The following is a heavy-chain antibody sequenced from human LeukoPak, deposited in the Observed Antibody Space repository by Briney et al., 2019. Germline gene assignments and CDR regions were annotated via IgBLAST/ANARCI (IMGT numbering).Heavy chain of an antibody. V-gene: IGHV3-23*01. CDR2: ISGSGGST. CDR1: GFTFSSYG. J-gene: IGHJ4*02. D-gene: IGHD3-22*01. Sequence: GGSLRLSCAASGFTFSSYGMSWVRQAPGKGLEWVSVISGSGGSTYYADSVKGRFTISRDNSKNTLYLQMNSLRDEDRAVYYCAKGDYYDTSGYSWGIDYWGQGTLVTVSS. CDR3: AKGDYYDTSGYSWGIDY.